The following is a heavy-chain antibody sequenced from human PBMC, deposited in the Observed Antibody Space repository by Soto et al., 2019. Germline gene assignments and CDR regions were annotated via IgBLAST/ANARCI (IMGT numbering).Heavy chain of an antibody. Sequence: ASGPTLVHPTQTLTLTCIFSGFSLRTSGVGVGWIRQPPGKALEWLGFIYWNDDKRYSPSLKSRLTITKDASKNQVVLTMTNMDPVDAATYYCAKSGSSGWYGWFDPWGQGTLVTVSS. CDR1: GFSLRTSGVG. D-gene: IGHD6-19*01. CDR2: IYWNDDK. J-gene: IGHJ5*02. V-gene: IGHV2-5*01. CDR3: AKSGSSGWYGWFDP.